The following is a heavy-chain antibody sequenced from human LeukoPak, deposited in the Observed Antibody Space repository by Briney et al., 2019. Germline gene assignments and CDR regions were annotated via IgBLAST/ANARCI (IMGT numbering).Heavy chain of an antibody. CDR1: GGSFSGYY. V-gene: IGHV4-34*01. Sequence: SETLSLTCAVYGGSFSGYYWSWIRQPPGKGLEWIGEINHSGSTNYNPSLKSRVTISVDTSKNQFSLKLSSVTAADTAVYYCARRLVPAVYPGGGGDCAYAYWGQGTLVTVSS. D-gene: IGHD2-2*01. J-gene: IGHJ4*02. CDR3: ARRLVPAVYPGGGGDCAYAY. CDR2: INHSGST.